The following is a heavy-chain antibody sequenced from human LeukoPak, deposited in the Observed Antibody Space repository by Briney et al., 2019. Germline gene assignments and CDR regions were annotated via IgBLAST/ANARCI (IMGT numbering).Heavy chain of an antibody. Sequence: ASVKVSCKVSGYTLTELSTHWVRQAPGKGLEWMGGFDPEDGETIYAQKFQGRVTMTEDTSTDTAYMELSSLRSEDTAVYYCATNGVVTAIRNWFDPWGQGTLVTVSS. CDR1: GYTLTELS. CDR3: ATNGVVTAIRNWFDP. D-gene: IGHD2-21*02. J-gene: IGHJ5*02. CDR2: FDPEDGET. V-gene: IGHV1-24*01.